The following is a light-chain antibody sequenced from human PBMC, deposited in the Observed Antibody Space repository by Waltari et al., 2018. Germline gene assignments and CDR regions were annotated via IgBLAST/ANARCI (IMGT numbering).Light chain of an antibody. CDR3: SSYAGSNIFYV. CDR1: SSDVGDYKY. CDR2: EVS. Sequence: QSALTQPPSASGSPGQSVTISCTGTSSDVGDYKYVSWYQQHPGKAPKVIIYEVSKRPSGVPDRFSGSKSGNTASLTVSGLQAEDEADYYCSSYAGSNIFYVFGTGTKVTVL. J-gene: IGLJ1*01. V-gene: IGLV2-8*01.